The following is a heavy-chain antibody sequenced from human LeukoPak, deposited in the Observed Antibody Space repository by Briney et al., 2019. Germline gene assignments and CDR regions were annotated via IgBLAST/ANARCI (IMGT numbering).Heavy chain of an antibody. D-gene: IGHD3-22*01. Sequence: GGSLRLSCAASGFTFSSYAMSWVRQAPGKGLEWVSAISGSGGSTYYADSVKGRFTISRDNSKNTLYLQMNSLRAEDTAVYYCAKVWYYDSGGHLDYWGQGTLVTVSS. CDR2: ISGSGGST. CDR1: GFTFSSYA. J-gene: IGHJ4*02. V-gene: IGHV3-23*01. CDR3: AKVWYYDSGGHLDY.